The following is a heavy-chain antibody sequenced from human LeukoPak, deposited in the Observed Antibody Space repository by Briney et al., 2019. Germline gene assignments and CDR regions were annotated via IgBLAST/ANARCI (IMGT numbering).Heavy chain of an antibody. Sequence: WETLSLTCAVYGGSFSGYYRSWIRQPPGKGLEWIGEINHSGSTNYNPSLKSRVTISVDTSKNQFSPTLSSVTAAHTAVYYCATGSVVTAMGYCGQGTLVTVSS. CDR3: ATGSVVTAMGY. CDR2: INHSGST. D-gene: IGHD2-21*02. CDR1: GGSFSGYY. J-gene: IGHJ4*02. V-gene: IGHV4-34*01.